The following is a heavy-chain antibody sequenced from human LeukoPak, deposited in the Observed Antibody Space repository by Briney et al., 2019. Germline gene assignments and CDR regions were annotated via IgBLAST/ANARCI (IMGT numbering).Heavy chain of an antibody. D-gene: IGHD2-15*01. Sequence: ASAKVACKSSGYTFTNYAIHWVRQAPGQRLEWMGWINAGNGYTKYSQKFQGRVTITRDTSASTAYMELSSLRSEDTAVYYCAGTIPSCPGVSCYSHWFDPWGQGTLVTVSS. J-gene: IGHJ5*02. V-gene: IGHV1-3*01. CDR1: GYTFTNYA. CDR2: INAGNGYT. CDR3: AGTIPSCPGVSCYSHWFDP.